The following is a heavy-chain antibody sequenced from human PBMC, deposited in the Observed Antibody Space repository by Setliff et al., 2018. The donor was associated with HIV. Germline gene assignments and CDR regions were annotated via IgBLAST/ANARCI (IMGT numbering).Heavy chain of an antibody. J-gene: IGHJ4*02. D-gene: IGHD2-15*01. CDR2: ISYDGSKK. V-gene: IGHV3-30*04. Sequence: GGSLRLSCAASGFTFSRYGMHWVRQAPGKGLEWVAFISYDGSKKYDADFVKGRFTISRDNSKNMLYLEMNSLRAEDTAIYYCVRDVTVRLSVEYYFDYWGQGTLVTVSS. CDR1: GFTFSRYG. CDR3: VRDVTVRLSVEYYFDY.